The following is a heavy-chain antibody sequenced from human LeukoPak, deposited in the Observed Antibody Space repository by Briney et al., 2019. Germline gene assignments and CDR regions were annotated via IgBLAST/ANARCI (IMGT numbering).Heavy chain of an antibody. CDR2: INPNSGGT. D-gene: IGHD6-13*01. CDR3: ARDGIAAAGSEVGDWFDP. CDR1: GYTFTGYY. V-gene: IGHV1-2*02. J-gene: IGHJ5*02. Sequence: ASVKVSCKASGYTFTGYYMHWVRQAPGQGLEWMGWINPNSGGTNYAQKFQGRVTMTRDTSISTAYMELSRLRSDDTAVYYCARDGIAAAGSEVGDWFDPWGQGTLVTVSS.